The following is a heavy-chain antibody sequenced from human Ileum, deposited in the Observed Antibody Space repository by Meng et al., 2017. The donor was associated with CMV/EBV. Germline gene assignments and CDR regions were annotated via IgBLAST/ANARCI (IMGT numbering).Heavy chain of an antibody. Sequence: CTVSGGSISSGGYYWSWIRQHPGKGLDWIGHIYYRRSTNYSPSLKSRVTISVDTSKNQFSLKLSSVTAADTAVYYCATLTSGTYSFDYWGQGTLVTVSS. CDR2: IYYRRST. CDR3: ATLTSGTYSFDY. CDR1: GGSISSGGYY. V-gene: IGHV4-31*03. D-gene: IGHD1-26*01. J-gene: IGHJ4*02.